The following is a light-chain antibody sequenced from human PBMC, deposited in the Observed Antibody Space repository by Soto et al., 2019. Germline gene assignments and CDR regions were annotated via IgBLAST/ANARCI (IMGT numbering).Light chain of an antibody. CDR1: HSVSVN. J-gene: IGKJ2*01. V-gene: IGKV3-15*01. Sequence: IVMTQSPATLSVSPGERATLSCRSSHSVSVNLAWYQQKPGQAPRLLIYGASTRATDIPARFSGSGSGTEFTLTISSLQSEDLGIYYCQQYTHWHPMFTLGQGTKLESK. CDR3: QQYTHWHPMFT. CDR2: GAS.